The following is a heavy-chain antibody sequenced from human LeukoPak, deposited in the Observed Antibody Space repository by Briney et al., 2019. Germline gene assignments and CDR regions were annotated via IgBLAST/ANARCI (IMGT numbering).Heavy chain of an antibody. D-gene: IGHD3-10*01. V-gene: IGHV3-7*01. CDR2: IKQDGTEI. Sequence: GGSLRLSCAASGFTFNNYWMTWFRQAPGKGLEWVANIKQDGTEIFYVDSVRGRFIISRDNAENSLYLQMNSLRVEDMAVYYCARTPDGADHWGQGTLVTVSS. CDR3: ARTPDGADH. CDR1: GFTFNNYW. J-gene: IGHJ4*02.